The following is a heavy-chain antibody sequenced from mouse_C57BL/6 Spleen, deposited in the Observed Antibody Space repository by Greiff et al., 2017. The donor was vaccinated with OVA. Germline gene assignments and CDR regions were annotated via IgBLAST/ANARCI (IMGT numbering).Heavy chain of an antibody. D-gene: IGHD3-3*01. CDR1: GYTFTSYW. CDR3: ARKLGRGYFDY. J-gene: IGHJ2*01. Sequence: VQLQQPGAELVMPGASVKLSCKASGYTFTSYWMHWVKQRPGQGLEWIGEIDPSDSYTNYNQKFKGKSTLTVDKSSSTAYMQLSSLTSEDSAVYYCARKLGRGYFDYWGQGTTLTVSS. V-gene: IGHV1-69*01. CDR2: IDPSDSYT.